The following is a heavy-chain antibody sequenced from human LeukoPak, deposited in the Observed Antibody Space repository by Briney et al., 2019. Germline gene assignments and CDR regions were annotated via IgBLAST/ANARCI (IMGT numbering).Heavy chain of an antibody. J-gene: IGHJ4*02. D-gene: IGHD4-17*01. CDR3: SKKLYGPDY. Sequence: GGSLRLSCAASGFTFSSYEMNWVRQAPGKGLEWVSYITSSGNTIYYADSVRGRFTISRDNAKNTLYLQMNSLRAEDTAVYYCSKKLYGPDYWGQGTLVTVSS. CDR1: GFTFSSYE. CDR2: ITSSGNTI. V-gene: IGHV3-48*03.